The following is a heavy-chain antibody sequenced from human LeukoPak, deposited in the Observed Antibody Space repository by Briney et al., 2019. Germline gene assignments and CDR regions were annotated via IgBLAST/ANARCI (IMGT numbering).Heavy chain of an antibody. D-gene: IGHD3-10*01. V-gene: IGHV4-4*02. J-gene: IGHJ4*02. CDR1: GVSTSSNLW. CDR3: ARGGDRSFDY. CDR2: IHHSGSI. Sequence: SGTLSLTCAVSGVSTSSNLWWTWVRQPPGKGLEWIAEIHHSGSINYNPSLKSRVTISVDKAKNQFSLNLNSVTAADTAVYYCARGGDRSFDYWGQGTLVTVSS.